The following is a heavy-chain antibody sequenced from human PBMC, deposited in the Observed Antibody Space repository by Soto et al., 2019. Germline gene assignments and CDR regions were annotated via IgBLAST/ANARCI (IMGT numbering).Heavy chain of an antibody. J-gene: IGHJ1*01. D-gene: IGHD4-17*01. CDR2: IKQDGSEK. V-gene: IGHV3-7*01. CDR3: AIDSSTVTSLKEYFQH. Sequence: GGSLRLSCAASGFAFSSYWMSWVRQAPGKGLEWVANIKQDGSEKYYVDSVKGRFTISRDNAKNSLYLQVNSLRAEDTAVYYCAIDSSTVTSLKEYFQHWGQGTLVTVSS. CDR1: GFAFSSYW.